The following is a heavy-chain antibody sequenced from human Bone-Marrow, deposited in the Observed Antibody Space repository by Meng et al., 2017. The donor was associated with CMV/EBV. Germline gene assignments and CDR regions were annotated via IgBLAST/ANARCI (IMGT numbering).Heavy chain of an antibody. CDR2: INHSGST. J-gene: IGHJ4*02. CDR1: GGSFSGYY. D-gene: IGHD6-6*01. CDR3: ARGRRYSSPSQRRYFDY. V-gene: IGHV4-34*01. Sequence: SETLSLTCAVYGGSFSGYYWSWIRQPPGKGLEWIGEINHSGSTNYNPSLKSRVTISVDTSKNQFSLKLSSVTAADTAVYYCARGRRYSSPSQRRYFDYWGQGTLVTVSS.